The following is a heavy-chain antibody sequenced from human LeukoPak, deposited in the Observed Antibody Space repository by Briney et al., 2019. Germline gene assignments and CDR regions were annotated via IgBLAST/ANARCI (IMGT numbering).Heavy chain of an antibody. CDR3: AKGYDFWSGYYPHY. J-gene: IGHJ4*02. CDR1: GFTFSSYA. CDR2: ISGSGGST. V-gene: IGHV3-23*01. D-gene: IGHD3-3*01. Sequence: GGSLRLSCAASGFTFSSYAVSWVRQAPGKGLGWVSAISGSGGSTYYADSVKGRFTISRDNSKNTLYLQMNSLRAEDTAVYYCAKGYDFWSGYYPHYWGQGSLVTVSS.